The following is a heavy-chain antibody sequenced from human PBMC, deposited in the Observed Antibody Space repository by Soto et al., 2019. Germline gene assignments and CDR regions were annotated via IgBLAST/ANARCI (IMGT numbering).Heavy chain of an antibody. CDR1: GFPFNNAW. D-gene: IGHD1-26*01. V-gene: IGHV3-15*01. Sequence: GGSLTLSCTVSGFPFNNAWMTWVRQAPGQGLEWIGRIYSRTYSATTDYAAPVNGRFSISSDDSTNMVFLQMNSLKTDGTAVYYCATEAPDSKWDAGNFDHWGQGTLVTVSS. J-gene: IGHJ4*02. CDR3: ATEAPDSKWDAGNFDH. CDR2: IYSRTYSATT.